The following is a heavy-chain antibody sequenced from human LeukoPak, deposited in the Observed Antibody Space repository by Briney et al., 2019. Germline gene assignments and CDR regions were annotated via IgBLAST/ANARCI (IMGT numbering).Heavy chain of an antibody. V-gene: IGHV3-11*06. D-gene: IGHD6-13*01. J-gene: IGHJ5*02. Sequence: GGSLRLSCAASGFTFSDYYMGWIRQAPGKGLEWVSYISSSSSYTNYADSVKGRFTISRDNAKNSLYLQMNSLRAEDTAVYYCAREVLAAATREANWFDPWGQGTLVTVSS. CDR3: AREVLAAATREANWFDP. CDR2: ISSSSSYT. CDR1: GFTFSDYY.